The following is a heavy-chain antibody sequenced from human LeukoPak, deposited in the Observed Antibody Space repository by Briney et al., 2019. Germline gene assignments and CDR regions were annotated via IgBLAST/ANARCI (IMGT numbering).Heavy chain of an antibody. Sequence: PGGSLRLSCAASGFTFSSYSMNWVRQAPGKGLEWVSYISSSSSTIYYADSVKGRFTISRDNAKNSPYLQMNSLRAEDTAVYYCARRNSYGVGGTVDYWGQGTLVTVSS. CDR1: GFTFSSYS. CDR2: ISSSSSTI. D-gene: IGHD5-18*01. J-gene: IGHJ4*02. CDR3: ARRNSYGVGGTVDY. V-gene: IGHV3-48*01.